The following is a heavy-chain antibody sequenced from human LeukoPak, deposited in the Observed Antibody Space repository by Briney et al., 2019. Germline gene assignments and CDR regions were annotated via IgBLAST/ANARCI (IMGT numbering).Heavy chain of an antibody. CDR1: GITLSNYG. V-gene: IGHV3-23*01. D-gene: IGHD3-10*01. CDR3: SKRGVVIRVFLVGFHKEANYFDS. Sequence: GESLRLSCALSGITLSNYGMSWVRQAPGEGLEWLAGISGSGDGTFYAVSVEGRFPIPRDNSRHTLFAQMNSLRAEDTAVYFCSKRGVVIRVFLVGFHKEANYFDSWGQGALVNVSS. CDR2: ISGSGDGT. J-gene: IGHJ4*02.